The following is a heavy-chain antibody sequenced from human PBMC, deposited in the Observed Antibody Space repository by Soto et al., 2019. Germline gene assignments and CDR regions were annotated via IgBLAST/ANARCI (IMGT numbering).Heavy chain of an antibody. D-gene: IGHD3-22*01. CDR1: GYTFSHHG. CDR3: ARDSTITKISVMDY. V-gene: IGHV1-18*04. J-gene: IGHJ4*02. Sequence: QVQLVQSGPEVKKPGASVKVSCKASGYTFSHHGISWVRQAPGRGLEWMGWISIFNGNANYAQKFQGRISLTADTASSTAYMEVRSLRSDVTAVYYCARDSTITKISVMDYWGQGTPVTVST. CDR2: ISIFNGNA.